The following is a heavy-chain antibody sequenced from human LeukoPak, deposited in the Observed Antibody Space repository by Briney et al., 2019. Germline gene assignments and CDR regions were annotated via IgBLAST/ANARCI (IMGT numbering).Heavy chain of an antibody. V-gene: IGHV3-33*01. CDR2: IWYNGSNK. CDR1: GFTFSSYG. J-gene: IGHJ4*02. CDR3: ASERTSSYYFDY. Sequence: GGSLRLSCAASGFTFSSYGMHWVRQAPGKGLEWVAVIWYNGSNKYYADSVKGRFTISRDNSKNTLYLQMNSLRAEDTAVYYCASERTSSYYFDYWGQGTLVTVSS. D-gene: IGHD1-14*01.